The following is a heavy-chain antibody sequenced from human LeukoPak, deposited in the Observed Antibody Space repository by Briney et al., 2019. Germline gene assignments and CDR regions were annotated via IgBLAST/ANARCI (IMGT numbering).Heavy chain of an antibody. Sequence: SETLSLTCAVYAWSFSGYYWSWIRQPPGKGLEWIGEINHSGSTNYNPSLKSRVAISVDTSKNQFSLKLSSVTAADTAVYYCARVRYSSSSEFDYWGQGTLVTVSS. CDR2: INHSGST. CDR1: AWSFSGYY. CDR3: ARVRYSSSSEFDY. J-gene: IGHJ4*02. D-gene: IGHD6-6*01. V-gene: IGHV4-34*01.